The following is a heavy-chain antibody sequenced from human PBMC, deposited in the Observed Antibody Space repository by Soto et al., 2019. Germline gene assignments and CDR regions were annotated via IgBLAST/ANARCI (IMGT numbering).Heavy chain of an antibody. Sequence: NPSETLSLTCTVSGGSINSGGYYWSWIRQHPGKGLEWIGYIYYSGSTYYNPSLKSRVTISIDTSKNQFSLKLSSVTAADTAVYYCARDQTIFGIITVFDYWGQGTLVTVSS. CDR1: GGSINSGGYY. CDR2: IYYSGST. CDR3: ARDQTIFGIITVFDY. D-gene: IGHD3-3*01. V-gene: IGHV4-31*03. J-gene: IGHJ4*02.